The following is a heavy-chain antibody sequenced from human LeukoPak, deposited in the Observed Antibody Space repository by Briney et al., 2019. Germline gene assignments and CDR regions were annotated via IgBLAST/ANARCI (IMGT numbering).Heavy chain of an antibody. CDR1: GFTFDDYG. CDR2: INWNGGST. V-gene: IGHV3-20*04. CDR3: AKDMYSSSWSFDY. D-gene: IGHD6-13*01. Sequence: GGSLRLSCEASGFTFDDYGMSWVRQAPGKGLEWVSGINWNGGSTGYADSVKGRFTISRDNSKNTLYLQMNSLRAEDTAVYYCAKDMYSSSWSFDYWGQGTLVTVSS. J-gene: IGHJ4*02.